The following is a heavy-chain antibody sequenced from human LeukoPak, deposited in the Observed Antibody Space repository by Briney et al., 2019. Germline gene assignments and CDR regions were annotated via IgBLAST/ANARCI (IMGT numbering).Heavy chain of an antibody. J-gene: IGHJ4*02. V-gene: IGHV1-69*04. CDR3: ARASEYDLWSGISGYYFDY. CDR1: GGTFSSYA. Sequence: SVKVSCKASGGTFSSYAISWVRQAPGQGLEWMGRIIPILGIANYAQKFQGRVTITADKSTSTAYMELSSLRSEDTAVYYCARASEYDLWSGISGYYFDYWGQGTLVTVSS. CDR2: IIPILGIA. D-gene: IGHD3-3*01.